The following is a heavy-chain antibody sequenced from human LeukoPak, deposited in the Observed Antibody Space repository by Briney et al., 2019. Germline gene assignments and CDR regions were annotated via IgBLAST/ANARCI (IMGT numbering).Heavy chain of an antibody. CDR2: IIPILGIA. Sequence: ASVKVSCKASGGTFSSYATSWVRQAPGQGLEWMGRIIPILGIANYAQKFQGRVTITADKSTSTAYMELSSLRSEDTAVYYCARRLCIASACSGNFYGLDVWGQGTTVTVSS. CDR1: GGTFSSYA. D-gene: IGHD2-21*02. J-gene: IGHJ6*02. CDR3: ARRLCIASACSGNFYGLDV. V-gene: IGHV1-69*04.